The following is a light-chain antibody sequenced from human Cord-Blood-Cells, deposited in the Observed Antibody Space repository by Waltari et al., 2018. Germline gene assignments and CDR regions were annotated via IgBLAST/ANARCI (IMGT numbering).Light chain of an antibody. CDR2: DLI. V-gene: IGLV2-14*01. Sequence: QSALTQPASVSGSPGQSITIPCTGTRTYVGGYNYVSWYQQHPVKAPELMNYDLINRPSGVSTSFAGSKSGNTASLTISGLQAEDEADYYCSSYTSSSLGVFGTGTKVTVL. CDR3: SSYTSSSLGV. J-gene: IGLJ1*01. CDR1: RTYVGGYNY.